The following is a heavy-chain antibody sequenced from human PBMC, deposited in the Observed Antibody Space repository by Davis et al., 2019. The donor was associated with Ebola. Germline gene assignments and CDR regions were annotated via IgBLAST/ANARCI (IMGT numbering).Heavy chain of an antibody. Sequence: PSETLSLTCTVSGGSISSGSYYWSWIRQPPGKGLEWIGYIYYSGSTNYNPSLKSRVTISVDTSKNQFSLKLSSVTAADTAVYYCARQAAAGTNYYYYMDVWGKGTTVTVSS. CDR3: ARQAAAGTNYYYYMDV. CDR2: IYYSGST. CDR1: GGSISSGSYY. V-gene: IGHV4-61*01. J-gene: IGHJ6*03. D-gene: IGHD6-13*01.